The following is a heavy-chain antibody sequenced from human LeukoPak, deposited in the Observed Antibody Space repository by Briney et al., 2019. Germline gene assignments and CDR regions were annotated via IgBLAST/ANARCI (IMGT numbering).Heavy chain of an antibody. J-gene: IGHJ4*02. V-gene: IGHV4-34*01. D-gene: IGHD3-9*01. CDR1: GGSFSGYY. CDR2: INHSGST. CDR3: ARGPIRYYDILTGRVPRFDY. Sequence: SETLSLTCAVYGGSFSGYYWSWIRQPPGKGLEWIGEINHSGSTNYNPSLMSRVTISVDTSKNQFSLKLSSVTAADTAVYYCARGPIRYYDILTGRVPRFDYWGQGTLVTVSS.